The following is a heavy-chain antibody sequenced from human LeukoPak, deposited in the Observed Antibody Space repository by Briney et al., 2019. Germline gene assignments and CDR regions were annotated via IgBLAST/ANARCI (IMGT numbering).Heavy chain of an antibody. CDR2: ISSSSSSI. CDR1: GFTFSSYT. J-gene: IGHJ4*02. CDR3: ARALVDY. Sequence: GGSLRLSCAASGFTFSSYTMNWVRQAPGKGLEWVSYISSSSSSIYYADSVKGRFTISRDNAKKSLYLQMNSLRAEDTAVYYCARALVDYWGQGTLVTVSS. V-gene: IGHV3-48*01.